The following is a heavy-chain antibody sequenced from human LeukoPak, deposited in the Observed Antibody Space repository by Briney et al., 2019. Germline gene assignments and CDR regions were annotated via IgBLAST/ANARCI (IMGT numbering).Heavy chain of an antibody. CDR3: ARSGGTTVTTFAFDY. V-gene: IGHV4-34*01. Sequence: PSETLSLTCAVCGGSFSGYYWSWIRQPPGKGLEWIGEINHSGSTNYNPSLKSRVTISVDTSKNQFSLKLSSVTVADTAVYYCARSGGTTVTTFAFDYWGQGALVTVSS. D-gene: IGHD4-17*01. CDR2: INHSGST. CDR1: GGSFSGYY. J-gene: IGHJ4*02.